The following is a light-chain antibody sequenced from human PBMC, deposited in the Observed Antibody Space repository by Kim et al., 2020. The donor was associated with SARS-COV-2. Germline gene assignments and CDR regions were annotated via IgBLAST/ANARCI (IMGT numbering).Light chain of an antibody. V-gene: IGLV3-1*01. CDR3: QAWDNNNGV. J-gene: IGLJ3*02. CDR2: NDS. CDR1: RLGEKY. Sequence: SVSPGQTASITCSGDRLGEKYASWYQQKPGQSPVLVIYNDSRRPSGIPERFSGSNSGNTATLTISGTQAIDEADYYCQAWDNNNGVFGGGTQLTVL.